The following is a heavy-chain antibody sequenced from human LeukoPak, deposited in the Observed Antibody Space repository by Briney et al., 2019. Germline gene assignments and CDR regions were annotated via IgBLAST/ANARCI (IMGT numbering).Heavy chain of an antibody. J-gene: IGHJ4*02. Sequence: GGSLRLSCAASGFTFSSYAMNWVRQAPGKGLEWVSLISWDGGSTYYAGSVKGRFTISRDNAKNSLYLQMNSLRAEDTAVYYCARGRRQFLWGQGTLVTVSS. CDR1: GFTFSSYA. CDR2: ISWDGGST. CDR3: ARGRRQFL. D-gene: IGHD2-21*01. V-gene: IGHV3-23*01.